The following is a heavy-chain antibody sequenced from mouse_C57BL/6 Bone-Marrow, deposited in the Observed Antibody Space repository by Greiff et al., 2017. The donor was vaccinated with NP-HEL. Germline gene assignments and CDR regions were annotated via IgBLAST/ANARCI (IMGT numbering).Heavy chain of an antibody. V-gene: IGHV1-59*01. J-gene: IGHJ2*01. D-gene: IGHD4-1*01. Sequence: QVQLQQPGAELVRPGTSVKLSCKASGYTFTSYWMHWVKQRPGQGLEWIGVIDPSDSYTNYNQKFKGKATLTVDTSSSTAYMQLSSLTSEDSAVSYCAKSANWDDFECWGKGTTLTVSS. CDR2: IDPSDSYT. CDR1: GYTFTSYW. CDR3: AKSANWDDFEC.